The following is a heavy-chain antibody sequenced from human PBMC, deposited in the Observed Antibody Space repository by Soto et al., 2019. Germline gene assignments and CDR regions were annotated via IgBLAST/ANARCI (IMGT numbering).Heavy chain of an antibody. V-gene: IGHV4-4*02. D-gene: IGHD3-3*01. J-gene: IGHJ3*02. CDR2: IYHSGST. CDR3: ARAHTIFGVRDAFDI. CDR1: SGSISSSNW. Sequence: SETLYLTYAVSSGSISSSNWWSWVRQPPGKGLEWIGEIYHSGSTNYNPSLKSRVTISVDKSKNQFSLKLSSVTAADTAVYYCARAHTIFGVRDAFDIWGQGTMVT.